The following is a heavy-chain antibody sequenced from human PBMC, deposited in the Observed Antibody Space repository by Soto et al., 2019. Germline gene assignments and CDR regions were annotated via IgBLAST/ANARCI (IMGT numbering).Heavy chain of an antibody. CDR1: GFTFDDYT. CDR3: SIVYGIVAIITHL. Sequence: GGSLRLSCTGSGFTFDDYTMAWFRQAPGKGLEWLGFIRSKAYGGTTEYAASVKGRFTLSRDDSKSTAFLQMSSLKIEDTAVYYCSIVYGIVAIITHLCGQGNLVTVSS. V-gene: IGHV3-49*03. D-gene: IGHD3-22*01. CDR2: IRSKAYGGTT. J-gene: IGHJ1*01.